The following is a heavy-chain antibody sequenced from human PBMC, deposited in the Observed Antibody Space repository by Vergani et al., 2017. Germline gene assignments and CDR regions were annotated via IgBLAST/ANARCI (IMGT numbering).Heavy chain of an antibody. Sequence: QVQLQESGPGLVKPSETLSLTCAVSGYSISSGYYWGWIRQPPGKGLEWIGSIYHSGSTYYNPSLKSRVTISVDTSKNQFSLELSSVTAADTAVYYCARLRDLWSGYYAGSDAFDIWGQGTMVTVSS. J-gene: IGHJ3*02. CDR1: GYSISSGYY. V-gene: IGHV4-38-2*01. CDR2: IYHSGST. CDR3: ARLRDLWSGYYAGSDAFDI. D-gene: IGHD3-3*01.